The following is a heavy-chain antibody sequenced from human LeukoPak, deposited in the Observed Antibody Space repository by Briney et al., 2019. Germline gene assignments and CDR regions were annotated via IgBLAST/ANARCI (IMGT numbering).Heavy chain of an antibody. J-gene: IGHJ5*02. CDR2: IRNDGSNK. D-gene: IGHD3-10*01. CDR3: ARNRYYYGSGNYGVPNWFDP. V-gene: IGHV3-30*02. Sequence: GGSLRLSCVASGFTFSSNGMHWVRQAPGKGLEWVAFIRNDGSNKYYVDSVKGRFTIYRDNSKNTLYLQMNSLRAEDTAVYYCARNRYYYGSGNYGVPNWFDPWGQGTLVTVSS. CDR1: GFTFSSNG.